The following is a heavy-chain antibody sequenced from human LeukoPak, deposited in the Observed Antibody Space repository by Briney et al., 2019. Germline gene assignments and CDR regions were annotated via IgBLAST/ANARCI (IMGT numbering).Heavy chain of an antibody. V-gene: IGHV4-34*01. CDR3: ARKSLLWFGELWNWFDP. D-gene: IGHD3-10*01. CDR2: INHSGST. J-gene: IGHJ5*02. CDR1: GGSFSGYY. Sequence: PSETLSLTCAVYGGSFSGYYWSWIRQPPGKGLEWIGEINHSGSTNYNPSLKSRVTISVDTSKNQFSLKPSSVTAADTAVYYCARKSLLWFGELWNWFDPWGQGTLVTVSS.